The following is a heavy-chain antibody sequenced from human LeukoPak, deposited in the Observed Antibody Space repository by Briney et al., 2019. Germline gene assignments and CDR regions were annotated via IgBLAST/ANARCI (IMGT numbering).Heavy chain of an antibody. CDR3: ASGYCSGGSCYFLY. D-gene: IGHD2-15*01. V-gene: IGHV1-69*04. CDR1: GGTFSSYA. CDR2: IIPIFGIA. J-gene: IGHJ4*02. Sequence: SVKVSCKASGGTFSSYAISWVRQAPGQGLEWMGRIIPIFGIANYAQKFQGRVTITADKSTSTAYMELSSLRSENTAVYYCASGYCSGGSCYFLYWGQGTLVTVSS.